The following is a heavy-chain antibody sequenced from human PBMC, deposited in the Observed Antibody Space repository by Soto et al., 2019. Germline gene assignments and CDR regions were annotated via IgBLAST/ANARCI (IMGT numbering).Heavy chain of an antibody. D-gene: IGHD6-6*01. Sequence: HPGGSLRLSCVGSGFTFSDHGMSWVRQAPGKGLEWVSAISGSVGSTFYADSVKGRFTISRDNSKNTLYLQMNSLRDEDTAVYYCAKDRTIAARNYDEWGQGVLVTVSS. V-gene: IGHV3-23*01. CDR1: GFTFSDHG. CDR3: AKDRTIAARNYDE. CDR2: ISGSVGST. J-gene: IGHJ4*02.